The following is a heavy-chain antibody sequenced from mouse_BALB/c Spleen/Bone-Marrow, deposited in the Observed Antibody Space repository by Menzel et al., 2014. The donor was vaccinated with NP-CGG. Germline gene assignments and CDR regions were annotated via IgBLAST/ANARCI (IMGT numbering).Heavy chain of an antibody. CDR2: ISSGGSYT. CDR3: ARLGRDYFDY. CDR1: GFTFTSYG. D-gene: IGHD4-1*01. J-gene: IGHJ2*01. Sequence: DVKLVESGGDLVKPGGSLKLSCAASGFTFTSYGMSWVCQTPDKRLEWVATISSGGSYTYYPDSVKGRFTISRDNAKNTLYLQMSSLKSEDTAMYYCARLGRDYFDYWGQGTTLTVSS. V-gene: IGHV5-6*02.